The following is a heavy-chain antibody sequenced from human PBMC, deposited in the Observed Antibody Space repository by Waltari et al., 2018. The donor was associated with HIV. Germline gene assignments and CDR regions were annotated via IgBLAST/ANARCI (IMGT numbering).Heavy chain of an antibody. CDR1: KVNFSNYW. D-gene: IGHD3-3*01. J-gene: IGHJ4*02. CDR3: TRAVFWSGFFRDYFFDY. CDR2: VNGDASST. Sequence: EVELVDSGGGLVQPGGSLRLACVASKVNFSNYWNSLVRQLPGKGLVWVSRVNGDASSTDYADSVRGRFTISRDNAKNTVYLQMNSLRAEDTALYYCTRAVFWSGFFRDYFFDYWGQGTPVTVSS. V-gene: IGHV3-74*01.